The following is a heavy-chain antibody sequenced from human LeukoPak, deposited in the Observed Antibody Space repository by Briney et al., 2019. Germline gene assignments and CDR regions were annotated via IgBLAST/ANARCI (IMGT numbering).Heavy chain of an antibody. Sequence: GGSLTLSCAVSGFTVSNIYMSWVRQAPGKGLEWVSFIYSDGNTYYADSVKGRFTLSRDSSRNTLYLQMNSLRVDDTAVYYCAGDTHSSSWYDHWGQGTLVTVSS. V-gene: IGHV3-53*01. CDR1: GFTVSNIY. CDR3: AGDTHSSSWYDH. D-gene: IGHD6-19*01. CDR2: IYSDGNT. J-gene: IGHJ5*02.